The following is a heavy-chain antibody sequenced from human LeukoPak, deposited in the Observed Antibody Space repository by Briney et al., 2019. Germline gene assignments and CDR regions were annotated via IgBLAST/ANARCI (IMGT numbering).Heavy chain of an antibody. CDR3: ARVTQDIVVVPAAIAYTSFDY. Sequence: GGSLRLSCAASGFTFSSYAMHWVRQAPGKGLEWVAVISFDGSNKCYADSVKGRFTISRDNSKNTLCLQMNSLRTEDTAVYYCARVTQDIVVVPAAIAYTSFDYWGQGTLVTVSS. CDR2: ISFDGSNK. D-gene: IGHD2-2*02. J-gene: IGHJ4*02. CDR1: GFTFSSYA. V-gene: IGHV3-30-3*01.